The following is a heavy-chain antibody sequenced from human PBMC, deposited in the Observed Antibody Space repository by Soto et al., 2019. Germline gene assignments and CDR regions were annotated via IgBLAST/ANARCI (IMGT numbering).Heavy chain of an antibody. CDR3: ARRESGLELPGLGYYYYGMDV. D-gene: IGHD1-7*01. CDR1: GFTFTRYS. J-gene: IGHJ6*02. Sequence: GGSLRLSCAASGFTFTRYSMNWVRQDPGKGLEWVSSISSTTNYTYYGDSMKGRFTISRDNAKNSLYLEMNSLRSEDTAVYYCARRESGLELPGLGYYYYGMDVWGQGTTVTVSS. CDR2: ISSTTNYT. V-gene: IGHV3-21*04.